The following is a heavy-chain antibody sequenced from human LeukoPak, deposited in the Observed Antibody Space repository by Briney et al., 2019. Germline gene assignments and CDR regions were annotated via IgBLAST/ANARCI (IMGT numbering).Heavy chain of an antibody. V-gene: IGHV3-21*01. D-gene: IGHD1-14*01. J-gene: IGHJ4*02. Sequence: GGSLLLSCAASGFTFSSCGFNWGRQPPGKVLGWASSIGPTGTDRYYADAVRGRFTISRDNAKNSMYLQMDSLRDEDTAVYYCATETIGRHYDYWGQGTLLTVSS. CDR3: ATETIGRHYDY. CDR1: GFTFSSCG. CDR2: IGPTGTDR.